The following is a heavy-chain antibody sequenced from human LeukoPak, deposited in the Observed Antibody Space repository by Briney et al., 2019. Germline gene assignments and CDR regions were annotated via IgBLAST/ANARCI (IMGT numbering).Heavy chain of an antibody. CDR2: IYYTRST. Sequence: SETLSLTCTVFGGSISSSSYYWGWIRQPPGKGLEWIGSIYYTRSTYCNPSLKSRVTISVDTSKNQFSLKLTSVTAADTAVYYCARGVTMIVVVIHDWYFDLWGRGTLVTVSS. CDR3: ARGVTMIVVVIHDWYFDL. CDR1: GGSISSSSYY. D-gene: IGHD3-22*01. V-gene: IGHV4-39*01. J-gene: IGHJ2*01.